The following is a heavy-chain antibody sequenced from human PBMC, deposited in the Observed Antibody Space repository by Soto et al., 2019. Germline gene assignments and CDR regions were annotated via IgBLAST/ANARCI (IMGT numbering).Heavy chain of an antibody. D-gene: IGHD2-15*01. Sequence: GGSLRLSCAASGFSFSSYGMHGVRQAPGKGLEWGAVIWYDGSNKYYADSVKGRFTISRDNSKNTLYLQMNSLRAEDTAVYYCARCSGGSCYNEYFQHWGQGTLVTVSS. CDR1: GFSFSSYG. J-gene: IGHJ1*01. CDR2: IWYDGSNK. V-gene: IGHV3-33*01. CDR3: ARCSGGSCYNEYFQH.